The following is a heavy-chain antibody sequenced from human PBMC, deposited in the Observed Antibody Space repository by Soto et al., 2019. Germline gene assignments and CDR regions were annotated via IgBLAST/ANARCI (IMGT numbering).Heavy chain of an antibody. CDR3: ARCIVGATTGMDV. D-gene: IGHD1-26*01. Sequence: QVQLVESGGGVVQPGRSLRLSCVASGFTFSSYAMHWVRQAPGKGLEWVAVISYDGSNKYYADSVKGRFTISRDNSKNTLYLQMNSLRAEDTAVYYCARCIVGATTGMDVWGQGTTVTVSS. CDR1: GFTFSSYA. CDR2: ISYDGSNK. V-gene: IGHV3-30-3*01. J-gene: IGHJ6*02.